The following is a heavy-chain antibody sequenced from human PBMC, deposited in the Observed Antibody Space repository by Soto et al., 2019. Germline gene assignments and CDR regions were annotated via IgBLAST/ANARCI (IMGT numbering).Heavy chain of an antibody. CDR2: ISAYNGNT. CDR3: ARDDRISTSCYVPY. D-gene: IGHD2-2*01. V-gene: IGHV1-18*01. CDR1: GYTFTSYG. J-gene: IGHJ4*02. Sequence: ASVKVSCKASGYTFTSYGISWVRQAPGQGIEWMGWISAYNGNTNYAQKLQGRVTMTTDTSTSTAYMELRSLRSDDTAVYYCARDDRISTSCYVPYWGQGTLVTVSS.